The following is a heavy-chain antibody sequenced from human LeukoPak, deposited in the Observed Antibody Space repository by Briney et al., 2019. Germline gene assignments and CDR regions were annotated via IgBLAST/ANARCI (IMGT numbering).Heavy chain of an antibody. Sequence: SQTLSLTCTVSGGSISSSNSYWGWIRQPPGKGLEWIGNIYYRGSTYYKTSRKTRVTISVDTSKPQFSLKLTSVTAADTAVYYCARHASVDGNWPRPLDYWGQGSLVTVSS. CDR3: ARHASVDGNWPRPLDY. V-gene: IGHV4-39*01. CDR2: IYYRGST. D-gene: IGHD6-19*01. CDR1: GGSISSSNSY. J-gene: IGHJ4*02.